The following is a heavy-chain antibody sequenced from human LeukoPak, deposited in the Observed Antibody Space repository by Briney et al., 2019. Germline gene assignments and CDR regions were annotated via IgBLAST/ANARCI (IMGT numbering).Heavy chain of an antibody. CDR1: GYTFTGYY. CDR2: INPNSGGT. CDR3: ARDKGFWSGYFDY. J-gene: IGHJ4*02. Sequence: ASVKVSCKASGYTFTGYYMHWVRQAPGQGLEWMGWINPNSGGTTYAQKLQGRVTMTTDTSTSTAYMELRSLRSDDTAVYYCARDKGFWSGYFDYWGQGTLVTVSS. D-gene: IGHD3-3*01. V-gene: IGHV1-2*02.